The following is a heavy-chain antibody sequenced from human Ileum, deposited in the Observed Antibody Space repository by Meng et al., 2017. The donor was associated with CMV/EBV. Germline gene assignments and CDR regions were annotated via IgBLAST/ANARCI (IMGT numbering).Heavy chain of an antibody. V-gene: IGHV3-13*05. J-gene: IGHJ5*02. CDR2: DDP. D-gene: IGHD3-16*01. CDR3: AGDGGFSDP. Sequence: DDPYYAGSVKGRFSISRENVKNSLYLQINSLRVEDTAVYYCAGDGGFSDPWGQGTLVTVSS.